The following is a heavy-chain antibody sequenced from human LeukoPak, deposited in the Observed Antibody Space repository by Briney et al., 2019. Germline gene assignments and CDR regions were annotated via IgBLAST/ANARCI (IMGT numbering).Heavy chain of an antibody. Sequence: PGGSLRLSCAASGFTFSSYEMNWVRQAPGKGLEWVSYISSSGSTIYYADSVKGRFTISRDNAKNSLYLQMNSLRAEDTAVYYRARDQGYYDFWSGYYGAGAFDIWGQGTMVTVSS. J-gene: IGHJ3*02. D-gene: IGHD3-3*01. CDR2: ISSSGSTI. CDR3: ARDQGYYDFWSGYYGAGAFDI. V-gene: IGHV3-48*03. CDR1: GFTFSSYE.